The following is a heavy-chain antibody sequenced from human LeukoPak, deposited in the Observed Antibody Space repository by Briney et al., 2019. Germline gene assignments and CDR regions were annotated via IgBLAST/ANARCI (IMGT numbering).Heavy chain of an antibody. CDR3: ARTWGVEMATISTIDY. J-gene: IGHJ4*02. Sequence: GASVKVSCKASGYTFTGYFMHWVRQAPGQGLEWLGWINPNSGVTNYAQKFQGRVTMARDTSINTAYMELSRLRSDDTAVYYCARTWGVEMATISTIDYWGQGTLVTVSS. V-gene: IGHV1-2*02. CDR1: GYTFTGYF. D-gene: IGHD5-24*01. CDR2: INPNSGVT.